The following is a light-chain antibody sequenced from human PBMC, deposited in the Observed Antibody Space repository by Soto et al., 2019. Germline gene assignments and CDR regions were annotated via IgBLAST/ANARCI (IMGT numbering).Light chain of an antibody. Sequence: EIVLTQSPGTLSLSPGERATLSCRASQSVSSSYLAWYQQIPGQAPRLLIYGASSRATGIPDRFSGSRSATDFTITISSLEPEDFAVYYCQQYATSPPTFGGGTKVEIK. V-gene: IGKV3-20*01. CDR3: QQYATSPPT. J-gene: IGKJ4*01. CDR1: QSVSSSY. CDR2: GAS.